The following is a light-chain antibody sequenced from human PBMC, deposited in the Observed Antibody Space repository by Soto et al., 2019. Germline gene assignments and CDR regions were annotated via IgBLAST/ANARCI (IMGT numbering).Light chain of an antibody. CDR2: EVS. CDR1: SVDIGSHDY. J-gene: IGLJ1*01. V-gene: IGLV2-14*01. Sequence: SLLTQPACVSVSPGQSITISCTGSSVDIGSHDYVSWYQQHPGKVPKLIIYEVSKRPSGASDRFSGSKSGNAAYLSISGLQPEDEADYYCNTYTTTSALVFGTGTKVTVL. CDR3: NTYTTTSALV.